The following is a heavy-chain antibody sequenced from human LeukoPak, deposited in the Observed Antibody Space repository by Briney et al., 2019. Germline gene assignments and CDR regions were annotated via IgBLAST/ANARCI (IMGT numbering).Heavy chain of an antibody. V-gene: IGHV1-69*05. Sequence: SVKVSCQASGGTFSSYAISWVRQAPGQGLEWMGGIIPIFGTANYAQKFQGRVTITTDEYTSTAYMELSSLRSEDTAVYYCARDRGYYYDSSGRDAFDIWGQGTMVTVSS. CDR2: IIPIFGTA. D-gene: IGHD3-22*01. CDR3: ARDRGYYYDSSGRDAFDI. CDR1: GGTFSSYA. J-gene: IGHJ3*02.